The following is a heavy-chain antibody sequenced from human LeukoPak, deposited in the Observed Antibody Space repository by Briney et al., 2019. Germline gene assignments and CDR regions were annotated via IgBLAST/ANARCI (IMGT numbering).Heavy chain of an antibody. V-gene: IGHV4-59*11. CDR2: IYYSGST. CDR3: ARGGLALKRRYSNAFDI. CDR1: GGSISSHY. J-gene: IGHJ3*02. D-gene: IGHD5-18*01. Sequence: SETLSLTCTVSGGSISSHYWSWIRQPPGKGLEWIGYIYYSGSTNYNPSLKSRVTISVDTSKNQFSLKLSSVTAADTAVYYCARGGLALKRRYSNAFDIWGRGTMVTVSS.